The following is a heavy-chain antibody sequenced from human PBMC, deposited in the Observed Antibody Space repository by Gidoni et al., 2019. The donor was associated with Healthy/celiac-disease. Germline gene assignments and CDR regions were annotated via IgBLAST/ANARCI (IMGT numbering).Heavy chain of an antibody. V-gene: IGHV3-11*06. CDR3: ARDGESNYDSSAFDI. D-gene: IGHD3-22*01. CDR1: GFRFSDYY. J-gene: IGHJ3*02. CDR2: IGSSSSYT. Sequence: QVQLVESGGGLVKPGGSLRLSCAASGFRFSDYYMSWIRQAPGKGLEWVSYIGSSSSYTNYADSVKGRFTISRDNAKNSLYLQMNSLRAEDTAVYYCARDGESNYDSSAFDIWGQGTMVTVSS.